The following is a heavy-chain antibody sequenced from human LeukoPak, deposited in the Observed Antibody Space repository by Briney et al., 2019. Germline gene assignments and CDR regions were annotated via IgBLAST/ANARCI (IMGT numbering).Heavy chain of an antibody. Sequence: GESLKISCKGSGYSCTSYWIGWVRQMPGKGLEWMGIIYPGDSDTRYSPSFQGQVTISADRSISTAYLQWSSLKASDTATCYCARGSVRYRAFDYWGQGTLVTVSS. CDR1: GYSCTSYW. CDR2: IYPGDSDT. CDR3: ARGSVRYRAFDY. D-gene: IGHD3-9*01. V-gene: IGHV5-51*01. J-gene: IGHJ4*02.